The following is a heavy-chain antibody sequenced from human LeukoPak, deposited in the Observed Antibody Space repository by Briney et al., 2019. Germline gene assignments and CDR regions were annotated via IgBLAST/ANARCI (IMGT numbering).Heavy chain of an antibody. CDR3: ARHATQEWLRRYYYYGMDV. J-gene: IGHJ6*02. V-gene: IGHV4-59*08. CDR1: GGSISTYY. Sequence: KSSETLSLTCTVSGGSISTYYWSWIRQPPGKGLEWIGYIFYSGSTNYNPSLKSRVTISVDTSKNQFSLKLSSVTAADTAVYYCARHATQEWLRRYYYYGMDVWGQGTTVTVSS. D-gene: IGHD5-12*01. CDR2: IFYSGST.